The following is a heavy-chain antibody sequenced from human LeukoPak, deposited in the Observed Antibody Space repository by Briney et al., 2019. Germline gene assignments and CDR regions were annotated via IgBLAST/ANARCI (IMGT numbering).Heavy chain of an antibody. J-gene: IGHJ5*02. Sequence: PGGSLRLSCAASGFTFSSYSMNWVRQAPGKGLEWVSSIGSSSSYIYYADSVKGRFTISRDNAKNSLYLQMNSLRAEDTAVYYCARDAPAGYCSGGSCYSWFDPWGQGTLVTVSS. CDR2: IGSSSSYI. D-gene: IGHD2-15*01. CDR1: GFTFSSYS. CDR3: ARDAPAGYCSGGSCYSWFDP. V-gene: IGHV3-21*01.